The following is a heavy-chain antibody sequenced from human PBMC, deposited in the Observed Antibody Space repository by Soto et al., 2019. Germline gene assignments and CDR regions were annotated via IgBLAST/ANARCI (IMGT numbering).Heavy chain of an antibody. Sequence: GGSLRLSCAASGFTFSSYAMHWVRQAPGKGLEWVAVISYDGSNKYYADSVKGRFTISRDNSKNTLYLQMNSLRAEDTAVYYCARGLVIVGATLGMSYYYYYMDVWGKGTTVTVSS. J-gene: IGHJ6*03. V-gene: IGHV3-30*04. CDR2: ISYDGSNK. D-gene: IGHD1-26*01. CDR1: GFTFSSYA. CDR3: ARGLVIVGATLGMSYYYYYMDV.